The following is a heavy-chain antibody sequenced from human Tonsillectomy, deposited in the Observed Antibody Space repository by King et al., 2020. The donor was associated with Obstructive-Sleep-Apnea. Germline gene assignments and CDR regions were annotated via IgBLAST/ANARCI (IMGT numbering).Heavy chain of an antibody. CDR1: GGSFSGYY. Sequence: VQLQQWGAGLLKPSETLSLTCAVYGGSFSGYYWSWIRQTPGKGLEWIGEINQSGSTNYNPSLKSRVTMSVDTSKNHFSLKLSSGTAADTAVYYCARGSGYVDYWGQGTLVTVSS. J-gene: IGHJ4*02. CDR2: INQSGST. D-gene: IGHD1-26*01. CDR3: ARGSGYVDY. V-gene: IGHV4-34*01.